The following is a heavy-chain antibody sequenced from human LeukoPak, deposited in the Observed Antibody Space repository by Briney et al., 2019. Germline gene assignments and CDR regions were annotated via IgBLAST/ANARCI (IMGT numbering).Heavy chain of an antibody. D-gene: IGHD1-26*01. CDR3: ASDSRIVGAISGY. CDR1: GYTFTGYY. Sequence: ASVKVSCKASGYTFTGYYMHWVRQAPGQGLEWMGWIKPNSGGTNYAQIMQGRVTMNRDTSISTAYMELSRLSSDDPAVYYCASDSRIVGAISGYWGQGTLVTVSS. J-gene: IGHJ4*02. V-gene: IGHV1-2*02. CDR2: IKPNSGGT.